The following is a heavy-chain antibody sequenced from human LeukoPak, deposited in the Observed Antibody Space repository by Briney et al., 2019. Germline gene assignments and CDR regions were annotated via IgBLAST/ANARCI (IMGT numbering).Heavy chain of an antibody. CDR1: GFAFGSEA. CDR3: APIAAAGSGY. CDR2: IYSGGST. D-gene: IGHD6-13*01. J-gene: IGHJ4*02. V-gene: IGHV3-66*01. Sequence: GGSLRLSCAVSGFAFGSEAMSWVRQAPGKGLEWVSVIYSGGSTYYADSVKGRFTISRDNSKNTLYLQMNSLRAEDTAVYYCAPIAAAGSGYWGQGTLVTVSS.